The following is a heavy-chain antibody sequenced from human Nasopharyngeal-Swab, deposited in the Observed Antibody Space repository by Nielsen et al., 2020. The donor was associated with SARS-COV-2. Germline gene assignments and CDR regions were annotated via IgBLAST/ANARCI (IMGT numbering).Heavy chain of an antibody. D-gene: IGHD3-3*01. V-gene: IGHV1-69*01. CDR2: IIPIFGTA. CDR3: ARSPRLQPWSGPYYLYMDV. Sequence: WVRQAPGQGLEWMGGIIPIFGTANYAQKFQGRVTITADESTSTAYMELSSLRSEDTAVYYCARSPRLQPWSGPYYLYMDVWGKGTTVTVSS. J-gene: IGHJ6*03.